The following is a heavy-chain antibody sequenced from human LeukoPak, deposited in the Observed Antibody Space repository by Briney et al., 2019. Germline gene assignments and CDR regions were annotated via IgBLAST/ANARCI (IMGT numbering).Heavy chain of an antibody. CDR1: GYTFTGYY. J-gene: IGHJ4*02. CDR3: ARHRGLGGSSSYFDY. Sequence: ASVKVSCKASGYTFTGYYMHWVRQAPGQGLEWMGWINPNSGGTNYAQKFQGRVTMTRDTSISTAYMELSRLRSDDTAVYYCARHRGLGGSSSYFDYWGQGTLVTVSS. V-gene: IGHV1-2*02. D-gene: IGHD6-6*01. CDR2: INPNSGGT.